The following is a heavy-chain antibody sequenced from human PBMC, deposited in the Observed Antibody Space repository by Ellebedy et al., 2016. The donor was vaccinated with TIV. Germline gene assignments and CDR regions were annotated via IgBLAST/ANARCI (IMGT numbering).Heavy chain of an antibody. CDR2: IKKDGREK. CDR3: AGSWGWRHEY. Sequence: GGSLRLXCAASGFYFGDYWMSWVRQAPGKGLEWVANIKKDGREKNYVDSVRGRFTISRDNARNSLYLQINDLRAEDTAVYYCAGSWGWRHEYWGQGTLVTVSS. J-gene: IGHJ4*02. D-gene: IGHD1-26*01. V-gene: IGHV3-7*01. CDR1: GFYFGDYW.